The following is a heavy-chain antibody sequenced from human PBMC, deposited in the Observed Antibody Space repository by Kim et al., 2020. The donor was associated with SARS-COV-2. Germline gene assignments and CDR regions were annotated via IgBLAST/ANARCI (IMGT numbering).Heavy chain of an antibody. CDR1: GGTFSSYA. Sequence: SVKVSCKASGGTFSSYAISWVRQAPGQGLEWMGGIIPIFGTANYAQKFQGRVTITADESTSTAYMELSSLRSEDTAVYYCARGGRGGTYYYDSSGYYFDYWGQGTLVTVSS. CDR3: ARGGRGGTYYYDSSGYYFDY. V-gene: IGHV1-69*13. CDR2: IIPIFGTA. J-gene: IGHJ4*02. D-gene: IGHD3-22*01.